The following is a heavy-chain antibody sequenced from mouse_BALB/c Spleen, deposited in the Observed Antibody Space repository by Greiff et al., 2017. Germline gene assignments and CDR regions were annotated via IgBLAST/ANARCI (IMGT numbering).Heavy chain of an antibody. J-gene: IGHJ3*01. CDR1: GFNIKDYY. CDR3: NAFITTATGLAY. Sequence: EVKLQESGAELVRSGASVKLSCTASGFNIKDYYMHWVKQRPEQGLEWIGWIDPENGDTEYAPKFQGKATMTADTSSNTAYLQLSSLTSEDTAVYYCNAFITTATGLAYGGQGTLVTVSA. D-gene: IGHD1-2*01. V-gene: IGHV14-4*02. CDR2: IDPENGDT.